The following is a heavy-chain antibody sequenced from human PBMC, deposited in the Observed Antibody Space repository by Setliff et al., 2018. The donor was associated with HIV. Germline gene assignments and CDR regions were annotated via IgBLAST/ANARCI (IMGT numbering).Heavy chain of an antibody. D-gene: IGHD1-7*01. CDR2: ISGSGGST. V-gene: IGHV3-23*01. CDR3: ARSELLGQRYHFDF. Sequence: GGSLRLSCAASGFTFSNAWMSWVRQAPGKGLEWVSGISGSGGSTYYVDSVKGRFTISRDNSKNSLYLQMDSLRADDTAVYYCARSELLGQRYHFDFWGRGTLVTVSS. J-gene: IGHJ4*01. CDR1: GFTFSNAW.